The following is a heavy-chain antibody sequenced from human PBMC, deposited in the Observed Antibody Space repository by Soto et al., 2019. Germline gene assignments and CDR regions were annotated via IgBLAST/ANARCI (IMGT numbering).Heavy chain of an antibody. CDR3: ARSDGYNCNWLDS. CDR1: GYTFATYD. D-gene: IGHD2-21*01. CDR2: MNPNSGNT. V-gene: IGHV1-8*01. J-gene: IGHJ5*01. Sequence: QVQLVQSGAEVKTPGASVKVSCKASGYTFATYDINWVRQAPGQGLEWMGWMNPNSGNTGYAQKFQGRLTMTRDTALSVAHMELSRLRNEDTAVYYCARSDGYNCNWLDSWGQGTLVTVSA.